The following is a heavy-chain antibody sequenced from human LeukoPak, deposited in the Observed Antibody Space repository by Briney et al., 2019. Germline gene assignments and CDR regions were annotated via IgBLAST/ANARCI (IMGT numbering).Heavy chain of an antibody. CDR2: IYHSGST. D-gene: IGHD3-3*01. Sequence: PSETLSLTCTVSGYSISSGYYWGWIRQPPGKGLEWIGSIYHSGSTYYNPSLKSRVTISVDTSKNQFSPKLSSVTAADTAVYYCARVTDFWSGYYTKWFDPWGQGTLVTVSS. CDR1: GYSISSGYY. J-gene: IGHJ5*02. CDR3: ARVTDFWSGYYTKWFDP. V-gene: IGHV4-38-2*02.